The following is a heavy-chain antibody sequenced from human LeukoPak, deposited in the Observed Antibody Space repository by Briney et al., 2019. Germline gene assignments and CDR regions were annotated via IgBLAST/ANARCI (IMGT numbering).Heavy chain of an antibody. CDR1: GFTFSSYA. Sequence: GGSLRLSCAASGFTFSSYAMHWVRQAPGKGLEWVAVISYDGSNKYYADSVKGRFTISRDNSKNTLYLQMNSLRAEDTAVYYCATAYYDFWSGYYLGVPYYYYGMDVWGQGTTVTVSS. J-gene: IGHJ6*02. V-gene: IGHV3-30-3*01. CDR3: ATAYYDFWSGYYLGVPYYYYGMDV. CDR2: ISYDGSNK. D-gene: IGHD3-3*01.